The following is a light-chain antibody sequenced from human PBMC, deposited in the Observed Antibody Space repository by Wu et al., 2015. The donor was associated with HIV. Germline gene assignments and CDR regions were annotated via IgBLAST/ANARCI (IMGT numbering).Light chain of an antibody. CDR3: QQRSNWPPKCS. J-gene: IGKJ2*04. CDR2: GAS. V-gene: IGKV3D-20*02. Sequence: PGERVTLSCRASQSVSSRYLAWYQQKPGQAPRLLIYGASNRATGTPDRFSGSGSGTDFTLTISSLEPEDFAVYYCQQRSNWPPKCSFGQGTKLEIK. CDR1: QSVSSRY.